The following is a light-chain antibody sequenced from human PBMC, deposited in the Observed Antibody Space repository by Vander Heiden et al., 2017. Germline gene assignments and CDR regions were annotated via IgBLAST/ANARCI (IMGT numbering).Light chain of an antibody. Sequence: QSAVTQPTSTPGIPGQSVTITSSGGNSSVGFNVINCYQLLPEAAPSHCIYGDSQRPSRVPDGFSASRSATSASLAISRLQAGDDTTYYCAAWDDSLKSVLFGGETKLTVL. CDR1: NSSVGFNV. CDR3: AAWDDSLKSVL. CDR2: GDS. V-gene: IGLV1-44*01. J-gene: IGLJ3*02.